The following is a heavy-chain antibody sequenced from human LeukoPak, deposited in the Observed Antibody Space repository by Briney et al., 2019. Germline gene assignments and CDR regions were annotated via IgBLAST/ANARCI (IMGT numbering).Heavy chain of an antibody. CDR2: IYPGDSDT. V-gene: IGHV5-51*01. CDR3: ATIQNSSGYYFDY. J-gene: IGHJ4*02. Sequence: GESLKISCKGSGYSFTSYWIGWVRQMPGKGLGWMGIIYPGDSDTRYSPSFQGQVTISADKSISTAYLQWSSLKASDTAMYYCATIQNSSGYYFDYWGQGTLVTVSS. D-gene: IGHD6-19*01. CDR1: GYSFTSYW.